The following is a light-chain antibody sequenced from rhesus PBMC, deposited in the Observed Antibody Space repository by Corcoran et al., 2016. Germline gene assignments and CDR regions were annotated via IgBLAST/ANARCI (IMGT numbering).Light chain of an antibody. CDR2: KAS. CDR1: QSISSW. J-gene: IGKJ3*01. V-gene: IGKV1-22*01. Sequence: DIQMTQSPSSLSASVGDTVTITCRASQSISSWIDWYQQTPGKAPKLLSYKASRLQSGVPSRFSGSGPGTDFTLTLRSLQPADCATSYCLQYISSPFTFSPGTKLDIK. CDR3: LQYISSPFT.